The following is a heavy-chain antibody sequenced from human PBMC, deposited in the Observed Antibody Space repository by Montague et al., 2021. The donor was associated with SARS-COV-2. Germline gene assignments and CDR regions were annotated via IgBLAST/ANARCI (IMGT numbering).Heavy chain of an antibody. CDR1: GDSITSKTHY. Sequence: TLSLTCTVSGDSITSKTHYWDWVRQPAGKGLEWIGRLLTSGATNFNPSLKSRLTISTDASKNEFYLKLSSVTAADTAVYYCAKDSPHFDFWRGHYGDKYDMDIWGKGTTVTVS. D-gene: IGHD3-3*01. CDR3: AKDSPHFDFWRGHYGDKYDMDI. CDR2: LLTSGAT. V-gene: IGHV4-61*02. J-gene: IGHJ6*03.